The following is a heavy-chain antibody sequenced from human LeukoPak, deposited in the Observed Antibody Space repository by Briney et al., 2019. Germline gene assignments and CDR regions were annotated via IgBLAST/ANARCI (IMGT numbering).Heavy chain of an antibody. J-gene: IGHJ4*02. Sequence: PGGSLRLSCAASGFTFSSYSMNWVRQAPGKGLEWVSSISSSSSYIYYADSVKGRFTISRDNAKNSLYLQMNSLRAEDTAVYYCASVRYFDWFAFDYWGQGTLVTVSS. CDR2: ISSSSSYI. CDR3: ASVRYFDWFAFDY. CDR1: GFTFSSYS. D-gene: IGHD3-9*01. V-gene: IGHV3-21*01.